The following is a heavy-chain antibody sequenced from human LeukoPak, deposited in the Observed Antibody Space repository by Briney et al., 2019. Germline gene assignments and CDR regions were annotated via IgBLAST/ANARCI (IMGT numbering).Heavy chain of an antibody. CDR1: GGSISSYY. V-gene: IGHV4-59*01. CDR2: IYYSGST. CDR3: ARGQIEPNYYDSSPFDY. D-gene: IGHD3-22*01. J-gene: IGHJ4*02. Sequence: PSETLSLTCTVSGGSISSYYWSWIRQPPGKGLEWIGYIYYSGSTNYNPSLKSRVTISVDTSKNQFSLKLSSVTAADTAVYYCARGQIEPNYYDSSPFDYWGQGTLVTVSS.